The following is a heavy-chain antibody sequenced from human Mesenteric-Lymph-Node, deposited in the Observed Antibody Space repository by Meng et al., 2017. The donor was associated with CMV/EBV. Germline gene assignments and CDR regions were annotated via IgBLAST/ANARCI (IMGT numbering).Heavy chain of an antibody. V-gene: IGHV1-2*06. J-gene: IGHJ4*02. D-gene: IGHD3-10*01. CDR3: ARADYGSGSYPKY. CDR1: GDAFTAYY. CDR2: INPKSGGT. Sequence: CQASGDAFTAYYMHWVRQAPGQGLEWLGRINPKSGGTNYAQKFQGRVTMTRDTSISTAYMKLSSLTSDDTAVYYCARADYGSGSYPKYWGQGTLVTVSS.